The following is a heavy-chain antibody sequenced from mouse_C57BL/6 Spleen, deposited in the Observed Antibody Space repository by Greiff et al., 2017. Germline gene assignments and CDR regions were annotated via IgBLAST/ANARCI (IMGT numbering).Heavy chain of an antibody. CDR3: TKDYGSSLSYWYFDV. J-gene: IGHJ1*03. D-gene: IGHD1-1*01. Sequence: SGTVLARPGASVKMSCKTSGYTFTSYWMHWVKQRPGQGLEWIGAIYPGNSDTSYNQKFKGKAKLTAVTSASTAYMELSSLTNEDSAVYYCTKDYGSSLSYWYFDVWGTGTTVTVSS. V-gene: IGHV1-5*01. CDR2: IYPGNSDT. CDR1: GYTFTSYW.